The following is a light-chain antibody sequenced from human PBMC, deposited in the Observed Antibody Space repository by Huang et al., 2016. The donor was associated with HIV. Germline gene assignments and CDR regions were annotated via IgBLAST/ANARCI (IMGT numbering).Light chain of an antibody. CDR3: QQSYNLPYT. CDR2: ATS. Sequence: DIQMTQSPPSLSASLGDRVTITCRASQSITTYLNWYRHKTGEAPELLIHATSTLQYGVPTRFSGGGSGTDFTLTITNLQPEDVASYYCQQSYNLPYTFGRGTKVDIK. J-gene: IGKJ2*01. V-gene: IGKV1-39*01. CDR1: QSITTY.